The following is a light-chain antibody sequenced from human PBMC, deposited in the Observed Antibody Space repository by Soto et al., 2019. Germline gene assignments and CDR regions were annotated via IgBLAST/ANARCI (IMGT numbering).Light chain of an antibody. CDR1: QSVSSN. J-gene: IGKJ4*01. Sequence: EIVMTQSPATLSVSPGERATLSCRASQSVSSNLAWYQQKPGQAPRLLIYDASHRAAGIPARFSGSGSGTDFTLTISSLEPEDFAVYYCQQRSNWLTFGGGTKVDIK. V-gene: IGKV3-11*01. CDR3: QQRSNWLT. CDR2: DAS.